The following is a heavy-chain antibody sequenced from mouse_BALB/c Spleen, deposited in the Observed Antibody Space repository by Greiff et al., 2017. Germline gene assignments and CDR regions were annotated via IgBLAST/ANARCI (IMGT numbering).Heavy chain of an antibody. Sequence: VQLQQPGAELVRPGSSVKISCKASGYAFSSYWMNWVKQRPGQGLEWIGQIYPGDGDTNYNGKFKGKATLTADKSSSTAYMQLSSLTSEDSAVYFGARWDEKDYYARDYWGQGTTVTVSS. CDR1: GYAFSSYW. V-gene: IGHV1-80*01. CDR3: ARWDEKDYYARDY. J-gene: IGHJ4*01. D-gene: IGHD4-1*01. CDR2: IYPGDGDT.